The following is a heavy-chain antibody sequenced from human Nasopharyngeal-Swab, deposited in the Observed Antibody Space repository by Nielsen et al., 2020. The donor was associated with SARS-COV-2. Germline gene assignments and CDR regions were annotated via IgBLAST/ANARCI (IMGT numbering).Heavy chain of an antibody. J-gene: IGHJ4*02. D-gene: IGHD3-9*01. CDR1: GGSISSSDYY. CDR3: ARGRLRYFDWYGLDY. CDR2: IYYSGYT. Sequence: SETLSLTCTVSGGSISSSDYYWSWIRQPPGKGLEWIGCIYYSGYTNYNPSLKSRVTISVDTSKNQFSLKLSSVTAADTAVYYCARGRLRYFDWYGLDYWGQGTLVTVSS. V-gene: IGHV4-30-4*01.